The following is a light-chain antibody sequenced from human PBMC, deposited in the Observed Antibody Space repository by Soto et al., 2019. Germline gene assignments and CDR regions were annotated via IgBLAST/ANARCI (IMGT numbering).Light chain of an antibody. V-gene: IGKV1-5*03. J-gene: IGKJ5*01. Sequence: DIQMTQSPSTLSASVGDRVSITCRASQSLNSWLAWYQQKPGKAPKLLIYKTSTLESGVPSRFSGSGSGTEFTLTISNLQPDDFATYYCQQYGSSPPVTFGQGTRLEIK. CDR2: KTS. CDR1: QSLNSW. CDR3: QQYGSSPPVT.